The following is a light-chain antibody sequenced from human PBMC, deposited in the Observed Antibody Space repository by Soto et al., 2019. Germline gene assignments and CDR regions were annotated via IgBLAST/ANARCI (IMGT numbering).Light chain of an antibody. Sequence: EIVMTQSPATLSVSPGDGATLSCRASQSVDSNLAWYQQKPGQTPRLLMYGASTRPTGIPARFSGSGSGTDFTLTISSLEPEDFAVYYCQQRSNWPWTLGQGTKVDIK. CDR3: QQRSNWPWT. J-gene: IGKJ1*01. CDR2: GAS. V-gene: IGKV3-11*01. CDR1: QSVDSN.